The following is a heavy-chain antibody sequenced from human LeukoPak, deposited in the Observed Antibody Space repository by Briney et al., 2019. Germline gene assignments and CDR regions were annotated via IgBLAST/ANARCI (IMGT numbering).Heavy chain of an antibody. J-gene: IGHJ4*02. D-gene: IGHD3-22*01. CDR2: ISDNGGST. CDR1: GFTFNTNA. CDR3: AKVGIVVGGDYYDY. Sequence: GGSLRLSCATSGFTFNTNAMSWVRQAPGKGLEWVSVISDNGGSTYYADSVKGRFTISRDNSKNTLYLQMNSLRAEDTAVYYCAKVGIVVGGDYYDYWGQGTLVTVSS. V-gene: IGHV3-23*01.